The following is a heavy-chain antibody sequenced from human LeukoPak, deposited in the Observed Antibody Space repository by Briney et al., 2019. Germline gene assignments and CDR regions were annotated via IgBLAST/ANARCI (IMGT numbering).Heavy chain of an antibody. V-gene: IGHV3-7*01. J-gene: IGHJ4*02. CDR1: GFPFSSYW. D-gene: IGHD4-11*01. Sequence: GGSLRLSCAASGFPFSSYWMAWVRQAPGKGLEWVASIKQDGGETFYVDSVKGRFTISRDNAKNSLYLQMNSLRAEDTAVYYCTRGDHGNYNYWGQGTLVTVSS. CDR3: TRGDHGNYNY. CDR2: IKQDGGET.